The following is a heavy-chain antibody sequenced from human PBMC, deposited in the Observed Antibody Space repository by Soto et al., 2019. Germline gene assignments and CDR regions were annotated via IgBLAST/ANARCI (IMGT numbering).Heavy chain of an antibody. CDR3: ARISFVVVVLDT. CDR2: ISAYNGNT. Sequence: ASVKVSCKASGYTFTSYGISWVRQAPGQGLERMGWISAYNGNTNYAQKLQGRVTMTTDTSTSTAYMELRSLRSDDTAVYYCARISFVVVVLDTWGQGTLVTVSS. CDR1: GYTFTSYG. J-gene: IGHJ5*02. D-gene: IGHD2-21*01. V-gene: IGHV1-18*04.